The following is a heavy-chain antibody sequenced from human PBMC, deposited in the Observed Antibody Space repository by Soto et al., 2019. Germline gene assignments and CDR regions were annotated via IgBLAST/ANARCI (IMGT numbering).Heavy chain of an antibody. CDR2: IVVGSGNT. CDR3: ARDLSSSSFNWFDP. D-gene: IGHD6-6*01. J-gene: IGHJ5*02. CDR1: GFTFTSSA. V-gene: IGHV1-58*01. Sequence: SVKVSCKASGFTFTSSAVQWVRQARGQGLEWIGWIVVGSGNTNYAQKFQGRVTMTRDTSTSTVYMELSSLRSEDTAVYYCARDLSSSSFNWFDPWGQGTLVTVSS.